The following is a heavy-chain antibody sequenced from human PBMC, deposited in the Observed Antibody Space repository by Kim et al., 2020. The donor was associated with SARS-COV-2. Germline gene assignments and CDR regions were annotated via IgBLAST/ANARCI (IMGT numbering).Heavy chain of an antibody. CDR3: ARVKGRLIVVVIIDAFDI. Sequence: SETLSLTCTVSGFSISSGGYYWSWIRQHPGKGLEWIGYIYYSGITYYNPSLKGRVTISVDTSKNQFSLKLSSVTAADTAVYYCARVKGRLIVVVIIDAFDIWGQGTMVTVSS. CDR1: GFSISSGGYY. D-gene: IGHD3-22*01. J-gene: IGHJ3*02. V-gene: IGHV4-31*03. CDR2: IYYSGIT.